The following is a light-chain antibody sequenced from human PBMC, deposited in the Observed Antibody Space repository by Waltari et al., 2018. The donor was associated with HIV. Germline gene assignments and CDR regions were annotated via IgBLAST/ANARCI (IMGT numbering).Light chain of an antibody. CDR2: KAS. Sequence: DIQMTQSPSTLSASIGDTVTLTCRASQEISRWLACYQQKPGEVPKLLVYKASLLGSGVPSRFSGSGSGTEFTLTINSLQPSDFATYYCQQYKTDLWTFGQGTKVEI. CDR3: QQYKTDLWT. CDR1: QEISRW. V-gene: IGKV1-5*03. J-gene: IGKJ1*01.